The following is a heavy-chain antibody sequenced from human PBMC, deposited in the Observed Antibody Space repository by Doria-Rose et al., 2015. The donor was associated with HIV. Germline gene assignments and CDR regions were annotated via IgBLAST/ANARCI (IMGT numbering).Heavy chain of an antibody. J-gene: IGHJ6*02. CDR1: GGSFSGYY. CDR3: ARGLLRGGWNDVDYYYGMDV. Sequence: QLQLQQWGAGLVKPSETLSLTCAVFGGSFSGYYWHWIRQPPGKGLEWIGVINHRGSTNYKTSLKSRVTIPLDTSKNLFSLKLSSVTAADTAVYYCARGLLRGGWNDVDYYYGMDVWGQGTTVTVSS. D-gene: IGHD1-1*01. V-gene: IGHV4-34*01. CDR2: INHRGST.